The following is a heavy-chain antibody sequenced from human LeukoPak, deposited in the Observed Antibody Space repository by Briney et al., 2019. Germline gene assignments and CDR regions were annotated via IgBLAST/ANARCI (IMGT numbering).Heavy chain of an antibody. V-gene: IGHV3-7*01. CDR1: GFTFSSYW. D-gene: IGHD6-13*01. CDR3: ARVFGSSWYGGWFDP. J-gene: IGHJ5*02. CDR2: IKQDGSEK. Sequence: PGGSLRLSCAASGFTFSSYWMSWVRQAPGKGLEWVANIKQDGSEKYYVDSVKGRFTISRDNAKNSLYLQMNSLRAEDTAVYYCARVFGSSWYGGWFDPWGQGTLVTVSS.